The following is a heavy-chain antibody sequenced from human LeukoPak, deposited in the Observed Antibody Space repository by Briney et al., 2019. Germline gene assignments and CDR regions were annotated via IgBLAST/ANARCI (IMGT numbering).Heavy chain of an antibody. CDR1: GFTFSSYA. CDR3: AKGYYDILTDYFHNWFNP. CDR2: ISGRGGST. Sequence: GGSLRLSCAASGFTFSSYAVSWVRQAPGVGLEWVSTISGRGGSTFYADSVKGRFTISRDNSKNTLYLQMNSLRADDTAVYYCAKGYYDILTDYFHNWFNPWGQGTLVIVSS. D-gene: IGHD3-9*01. V-gene: IGHV3-23*01. J-gene: IGHJ5*02.